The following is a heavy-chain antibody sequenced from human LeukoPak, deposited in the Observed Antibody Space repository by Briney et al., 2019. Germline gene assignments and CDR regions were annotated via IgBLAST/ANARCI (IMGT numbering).Heavy chain of an antibody. Sequence: ASVKVSCKASGYTFTSYSISWVRQAPGQGLEWMGWISAYNGNTNYAQKLQGRVTMTTDTSTSTAYMELRSLRSDDTAVYYCARARGITIFGVVNNAKYNWFDPWGQGTLVTVSS. CDR1: GYTFTSYS. D-gene: IGHD3-3*01. V-gene: IGHV1-18*01. CDR2: ISAYNGNT. J-gene: IGHJ5*02. CDR3: ARARGITIFGVVNNAKYNWFDP.